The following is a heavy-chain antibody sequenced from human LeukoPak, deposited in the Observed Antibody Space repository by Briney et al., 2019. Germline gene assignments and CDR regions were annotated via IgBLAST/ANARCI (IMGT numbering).Heavy chain of an antibody. D-gene: IGHD1-1*01. V-gene: IGHV3-11*01. Sequence: PGGSLRLSCAASGFTFSDYYMSWIRQAPGKGLEWVSYISWSGNTIEYADSVKGRFTISRDNAKSSLSLQMNSLRAEDTAVYYCVRLRSVGGTLGWFDPWGQGTLVTVSS. J-gene: IGHJ5*02. CDR1: GFTFSDYY. CDR3: VRLRSVGGTLGWFDP. CDR2: ISWSGNTI.